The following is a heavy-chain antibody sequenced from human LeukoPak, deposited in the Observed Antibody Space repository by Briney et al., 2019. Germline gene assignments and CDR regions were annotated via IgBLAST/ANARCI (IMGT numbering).Heavy chain of an antibody. V-gene: IGHV3-74*01. D-gene: IGHD5-12*01. CDR2: INSDGSST. CDR1: GFTFSSYW. J-gene: IGHJ4*02. CDR3: ARARPSMWIDY. Sequence: GGSLRLSCAASGFTFSSYWMHWVRQAPGKGLVWVSRINSDGSSTRYADSVKGRFTISRDSSKNTLYLQMNSLRPEDTAVYYCARARPSMWIDYWGQGTLVTVSS.